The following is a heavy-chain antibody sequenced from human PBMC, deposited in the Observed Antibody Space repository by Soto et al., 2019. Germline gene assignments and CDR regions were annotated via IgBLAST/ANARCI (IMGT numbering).Heavy chain of an antibody. Sequence: GGSLRLSCAASGFTFSSYGMHWVRQAPGKGLEWVAVIWYDGSNKYYADSVKGRFTISRDNSKNTLYLQMNSLRAEDTAVYYCARDGYYDYDYYYGRGGWGQGTTVTVSS. J-gene: IGHJ6*02. CDR1: GFTFSSYG. V-gene: IGHV3-33*01. CDR3: ARDGYYDYDYYYGRGG. D-gene: IGHD3-3*01. CDR2: IWYDGSNK.